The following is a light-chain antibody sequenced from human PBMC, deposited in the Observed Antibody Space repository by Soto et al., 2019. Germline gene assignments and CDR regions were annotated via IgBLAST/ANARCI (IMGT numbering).Light chain of an antibody. CDR3: QQYKGSPLT. Sequence: EIVITLSPATLSLSPGERATLSCRARQSVSSSYLAWYQHRPGQVPRLLIYGGSSRATGIPDRFSGSGSGTDFTLAISRLEPEDFAVYYCQQYKGSPLTFGGGTKVDIK. V-gene: IGKV3-20*01. CDR2: GGS. CDR1: QSVSSSY. J-gene: IGKJ4*02.